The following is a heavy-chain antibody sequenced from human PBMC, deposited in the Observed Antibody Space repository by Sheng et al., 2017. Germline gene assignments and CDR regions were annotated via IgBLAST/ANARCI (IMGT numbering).Heavy chain of an antibody. CDR1: GYSFSSDYY. D-gene: IGHD2-2*03. J-gene: IGHJ3*02. CDR2: VYHSGTT. V-gene: IGHV4-38-2*02. Sequence: QVQLQESGPGLVKPSETLSLTCTVSGYSFSSDYYWAWIRQPPGKGLKWIGSVYHSGTTYYNPSLKSRVTISVDTSKNQFSLRLSSVTAADTAMYYCARVDIVVVPRPLGAFDIWGQGTMVTVSS. CDR3: ARVDIVVVPRPLGAFDI.